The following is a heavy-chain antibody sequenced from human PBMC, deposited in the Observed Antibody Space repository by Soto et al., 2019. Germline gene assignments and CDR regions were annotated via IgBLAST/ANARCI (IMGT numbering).Heavy chain of an antibody. CDR2: INPSGGRT. J-gene: IGHJ6*02. CDR1: GYTFTSYY. CDR3: ARGGGTTGFGYGMDV. V-gene: IGHV1-46*01. D-gene: IGHD4-17*01. Sequence: ASVKVSCKASGYTFTSYYMHWVRQAPGQGLEWMGIINPSGGRTSYAQKFQGRVTMTRDTSTSTVYMELSSLRSEDTAVYYCARGGGTTGFGYGMDVWGQGTTVTVSS.